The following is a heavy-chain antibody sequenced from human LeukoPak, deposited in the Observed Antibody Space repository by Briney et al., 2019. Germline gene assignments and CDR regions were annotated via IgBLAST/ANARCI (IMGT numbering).Heavy chain of an antibody. CDR1: GFTFSSYA. D-gene: IGHD1-26*01. V-gene: IGHV3-30-3*01. J-gene: IGHJ1*01. CDR3: AKDQVGGSYLGFQH. Sequence: GSLRLSCAASGFTFSSYAMHWVRQAPGKGLEWVAVISYDGSNKYYADSVKGRFTISRDNSKNTLYLQMNSLRAEDTAVYYCAKDQVGGSYLGFQHWGRGTLVTVSS. CDR2: ISYDGSNK.